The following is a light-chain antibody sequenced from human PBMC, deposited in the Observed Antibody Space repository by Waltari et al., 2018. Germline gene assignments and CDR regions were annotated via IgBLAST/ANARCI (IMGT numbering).Light chain of an antibody. CDR2: DVS. CDR1: SSDVGGYNY. Sequence: QSALPQPASLSGSPGQSITISRTGTSSDVGGYNYVPWYQQHPGKAPKLMIYDVSNRPSGVSNRFSGSKSGNTASLTISGLQAEDEADYYCSSYTSSSTYVFGTGTKVTVL. V-gene: IGLV2-14*03. CDR3: SSYTSSSTYV. J-gene: IGLJ1*01.